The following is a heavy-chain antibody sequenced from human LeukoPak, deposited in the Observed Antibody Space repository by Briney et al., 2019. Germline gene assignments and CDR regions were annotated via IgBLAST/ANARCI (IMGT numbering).Heavy chain of an antibody. CDR1: GFTFRNYG. CDR2: IWYDGSNK. CDR3: ARDLALTTVVSLFDY. D-gene: IGHD4-23*01. V-gene: IGHV3-33*01. J-gene: IGHJ4*02. Sequence: GGSLRLSCAASGFTFRNYGMNWVRQAPGKGLEWVTIIWYDGSNKYYADSVKGRLIISRDNSKNTLYLQMNSLRAEDTAVYYCARDLALTTVVSLFDYWGQGTLVTVSS.